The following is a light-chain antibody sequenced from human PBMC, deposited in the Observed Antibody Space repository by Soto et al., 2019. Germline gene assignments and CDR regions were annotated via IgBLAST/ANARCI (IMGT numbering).Light chain of an antibody. V-gene: IGKV3-20*01. CDR1: QSVSRY. CDR2: DAS. J-gene: IGKJ4*01. CDR3: QQYGSSPLT. Sequence: EILLTQSPTTLSFSPGERATLSCRASQSVSRYLAWYQQKPGQAPRLLIYDASNRATGIPDRFSGSGSGTDFTLTISRLEPEDFAVYYCQQYGSSPLTFGGGTKVDVK.